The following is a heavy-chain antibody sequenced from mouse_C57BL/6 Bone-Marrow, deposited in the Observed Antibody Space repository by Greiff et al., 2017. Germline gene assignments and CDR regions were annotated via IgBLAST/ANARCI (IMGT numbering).Heavy chain of an antibody. CDR2: IHPSDSDT. D-gene: IGHD2-4*01. CDR3: AMNYDYEWYFDV. J-gene: IGHJ1*03. CDR1: GYTFTSYW. V-gene: IGHV1-74*01. Sequence: QVQLQQPGAELVKPGASVKVSCKASGYTFTSYWMHWVKQRPGQGLEWIGRIHPSDSDTNYNQKFKGKATLTVDKSSSAAYMQLSSLTSEDSAVYYCAMNYDYEWYFDVWGTGTTVTVSS.